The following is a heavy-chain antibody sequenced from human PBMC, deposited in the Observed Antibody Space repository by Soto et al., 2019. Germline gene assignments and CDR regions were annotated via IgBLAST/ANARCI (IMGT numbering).Heavy chain of an antibody. CDR2: IYYSGST. V-gene: IGHV4-59*01. Sequence: TLSLGCTISNGSIGSYYWSWIWQPPGKGLEWIGYIYYSGSTNYNPSLKSRVTISVDTSKNQFSLKLSSVTAADTAVYYCARDVQGGLWFGQLMGWGQGTLVTVS. D-gene: IGHD3-10*01. CDR1: NGSIGSYY. CDR3: ARDVQGGLWFGQLMG. J-gene: IGHJ4*02.